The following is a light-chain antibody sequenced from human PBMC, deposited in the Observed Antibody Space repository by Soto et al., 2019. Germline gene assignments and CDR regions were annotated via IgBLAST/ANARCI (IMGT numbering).Light chain of an antibody. J-gene: IGKJ4*01. V-gene: IGKV4-1*01. Sequence: DIVMTQSPDSLTVSLGERATISCKSSQSVFYRSTKTNYLGWYQQKPGQRPRLLICWASTREIGVPDRFSGSGSRTDFTLTIISLQAEDAAIYYCQQYYEPPFTFGGGNKVEI. CDR2: WAS. CDR1: QSVFYRSTKTNY. CDR3: QQYYEPPFT.